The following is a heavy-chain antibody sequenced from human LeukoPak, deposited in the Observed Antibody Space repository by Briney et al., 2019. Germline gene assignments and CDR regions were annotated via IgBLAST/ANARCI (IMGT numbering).Heavy chain of an antibody. CDR2: IYYSGST. CDR3: ARGNNSPWDH. V-gene: IGHV4-39*07. Sequence: PSETLSLTCTVSGGSISSSSYYWGWIRQPPGKGLEWIGSIYYSGSTYYNPSLKSRVTISVDTSKNQFSLKLSSVTAADTALYYCARGNNSPWDHWGQGILVTVSS. D-gene: IGHD1-14*01. J-gene: IGHJ4*02. CDR1: GGSISSSSYY.